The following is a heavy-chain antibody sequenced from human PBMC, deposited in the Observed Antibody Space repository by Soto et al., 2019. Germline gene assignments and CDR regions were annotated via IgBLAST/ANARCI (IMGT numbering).Heavy chain of an antibody. V-gene: IGHV3-23*01. CDR2: ISGSGGST. D-gene: IGHD3-10*01. CDR1: GFTFSSYA. CDR3: AKDLPYYYGSGSYGAFDI. J-gene: IGHJ3*02. Sequence: AGGSLRLSCAASGFTFSSYAMSWVRQAPGKGLEWVSAISGSGGSTYYADSVKGRFTISRDNSKNTLYLQMNSLRAEDTAVYYCAKDLPYYYGSGSYGAFDIWGQGTMVTVSS.